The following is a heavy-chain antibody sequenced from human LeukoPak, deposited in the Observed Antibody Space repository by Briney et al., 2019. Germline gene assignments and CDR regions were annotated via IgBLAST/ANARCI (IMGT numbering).Heavy chain of an antibody. J-gene: IGHJ4*02. CDR3: TTDRNGDYADY. D-gene: IGHD4-17*01. V-gene: IGHV3-15*01. CDR1: GFTFSNAW. CDR2: IKSKTGGGTT. Sequence: PGGSLRLSCAASGFTFSNAWMSWVRQAPGKGLEWVGRIKSKTGGGTTDYAAPVKGRFTISRDDSKNTLYLQMNSLKTEDTAVYYCTTDRNGDYADYWGQGTLVTVSS.